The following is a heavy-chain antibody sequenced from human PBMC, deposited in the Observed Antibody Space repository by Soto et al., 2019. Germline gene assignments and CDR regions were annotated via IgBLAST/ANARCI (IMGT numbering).Heavy chain of an antibody. J-gene: IGHJ3*01. CDR1: GYTFNKYG. Sequence: ASVKVSCKASGYTFNKYGFNPLRQVPGQGLEWMGRISAFNDYTNLAQKFQGRLTLTTDASTNTAYMELQVLRSDDTAMYYCARGRGVVIPASTPDAFDVWGQGTMVTVSS. CDR3: ARGRGVVIPASTPDAFDV. D-gene: IGHD2-21*01. CDR2: ISAFNDYT. V-gene: IGHV1-18*01.